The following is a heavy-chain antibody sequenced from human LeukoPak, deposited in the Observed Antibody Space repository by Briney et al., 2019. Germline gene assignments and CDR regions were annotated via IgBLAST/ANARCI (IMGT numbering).Heavy chain of an antibody. CDR3: AREFGYSSGWYYFDY. V-gene: IGHV1-2*02. J-gene: IGHJ4*02. D-gene: IGHD6-19*01. CDR2: INPNSGGT. Sequence: ASVKVSCKASGYTFTGYYMHWVRQAPGQGLEWMGWINPNSGGTNYAQKFQGRVTMARDTSISTAYMELRSLRSDDTAVYYCAREFGYSSGWYYFDYWGQGTLVTVSS. CDR1: GYTFTGYY.